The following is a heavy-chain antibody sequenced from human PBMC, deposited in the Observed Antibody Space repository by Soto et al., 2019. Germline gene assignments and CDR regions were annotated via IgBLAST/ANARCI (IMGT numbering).Heavy chain of an antibody. CDR2: ISYDGSNK. D-gene: IGHD1-26*01. Sequence: GGSLRLSCAASGFTFSSYAMHWVRQAPGKGLEWVAVISYDGSNKYYADSVKGRFTISRDNSKNTLYLQMNSLRAEDTAVYYCARAWGWELLRYFDYWGRGTLVTVSS. V-gene: IGHV3-30-3*01. J-gene: IGHJ4*02. CDR1: GFTFSSYA. CDR3: ARAWGWELLRYFDY.